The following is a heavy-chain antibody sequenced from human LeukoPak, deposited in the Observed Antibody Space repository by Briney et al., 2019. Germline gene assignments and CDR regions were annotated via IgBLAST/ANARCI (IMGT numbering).Heavy chain of an antibody. CDR3: ARALLWFGEPSHIDY. V-gene: IGHV1-18*01. CDR1: GYTFTSYG. Sequence: ASAKVSCKASGYTFTSYGISWVRQAPGQGLEWMGWITAYSDNTNYAQKLQGRVTMTTDTSTSTAYMELRSLRSDDTAVYYCARALLWFGEPSHIDYWGQGTLVTASS. J-gene: IGHJ4*02. D-gene: IGHD3-10*01. CDR2: ITAYSDNT.